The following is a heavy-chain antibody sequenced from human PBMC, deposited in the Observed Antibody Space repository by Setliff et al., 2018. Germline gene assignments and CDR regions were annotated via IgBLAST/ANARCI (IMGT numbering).Heavy chain of an antibody. CDR3: ATLSKYPYGSGSYMGIRWFDP. CDR1: GYTFTDYY. CDR2: VDPEDGET. D-gene: IGHD3-10*01. Sequence: ASVKVSCKASGYTFTDYYMHWVQQAPGKGLEWMGRVDPEDGETISAEKFQGRVTITADTSTDTANMELSSLRSEDTAVYYCATLSKYPYGSGSYMGIRWFDPWGQGTRVTVSS. J-gene: IGHJ5*02. V-gene: IGHV1-69-2*01.